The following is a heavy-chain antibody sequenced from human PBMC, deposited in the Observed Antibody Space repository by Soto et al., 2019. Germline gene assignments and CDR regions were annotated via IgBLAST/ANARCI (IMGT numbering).Heavy chain of an antibody. J-gene: IGHJ6*02. V-gene: IGHV3-23*01. Sequence: GGSLRLSCAASGFTFSSYAMSWVRQAPGKGLEWVSAISGSGGSTYYADSVKGRFTISRDNSKNTLYLQMNSLRAEDTAVYYCAKDGRGYSYGTYYYYGMDVWGQGTTVTVSS. CDR1: GFTFSSYA. D-gene: IGHD5-18*01. CDR3: AKDGRGYSYGTYYYYGMDV. CDR2: ISGSGGST.